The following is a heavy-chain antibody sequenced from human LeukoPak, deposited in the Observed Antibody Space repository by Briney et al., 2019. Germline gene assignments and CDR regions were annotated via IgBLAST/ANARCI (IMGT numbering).Heavy chain of an antibody. D-gene: IGHD6-19*01. J-gene: IGHJ3*02. CDR3: AKDMAGAFDI. CDR2: ISWNSGSI. V-gene: IGHV3-9*03. CDR1: GFTFDDYA. Sequence: GRSLRLSCAASGFTFDDYAMHWVRQAPGKGLEWVSGISWNSGSIGYADSVKGRFTISRDNAKNSLYLQMNSLRAEDMALYYCAKDMAGAFDIWGQGTMVSVSS.